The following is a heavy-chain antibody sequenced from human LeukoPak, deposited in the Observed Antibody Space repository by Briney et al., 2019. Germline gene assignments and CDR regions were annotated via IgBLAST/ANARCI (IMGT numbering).Heavy chain of an antibody. CDR2: IYDRGPA. CDR3: ARSRQASGLLSS. D-gene: IGHD3-10*01. J-gene: IGHJ5*02. CDR1: GGAIASGGYS. V-gene: IGHV4-30-2*06. Sequence: SQTLPLTCTVSGGAIASGGYSWNWIRQSPGKGLEWIGCIYDRGPAYYNPSLKSRFTISVDRPKNQFFLNVTSLTAADTAVYYCARSRQASGLLSSWGQGTPVVVSS.